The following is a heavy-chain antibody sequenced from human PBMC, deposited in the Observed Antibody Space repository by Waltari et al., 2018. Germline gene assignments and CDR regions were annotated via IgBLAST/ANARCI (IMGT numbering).Heavy chain of an antibody. CDR3: ATFRGRDGYNYWYFDL. CDR2: INSDGSST. J-gene: IGHJ2*01. Sequence: EVQLVESGGGLVQPGGSLRLSCAASGFTFSSYWMHWVRTAPGKGLVWVSRINSDGSSTSYADSVKGRFTISRDNAKNTLYLQMNSLRAEDTAVYYCATFRGRDGYNYWYFDLWGRGTLVTVSS. CDR1: GFTFSSYW. D-gene: IGHD5-12*01. V-gene: IGHV3-74*01.